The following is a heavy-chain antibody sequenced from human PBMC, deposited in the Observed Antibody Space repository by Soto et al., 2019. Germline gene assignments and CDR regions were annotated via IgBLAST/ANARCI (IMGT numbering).Heavy chain of an antibody. V-gene: IGHV3-23*01. Sequence: PWGSLRLSCAASGFTVNNTAMTWVRQAPGKGLEWVSAFSGRSKSTYYATSVKARLTISKDNSKYTLYLQMNSLRAEDTALYYCARGIDCGGDCHSYDSFDIWGQGTVVTVSS. D-gene: IGHD2-21*02. J-gene: IGHJ3*02. CDR3: ARGIDCGGDCHSYDSFDI. CDR2: FSGRSKST. CDR1: GFTVNNTA.